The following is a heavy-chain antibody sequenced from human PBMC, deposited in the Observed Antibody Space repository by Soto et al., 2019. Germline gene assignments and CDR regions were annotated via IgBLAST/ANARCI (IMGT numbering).Heavy chain of an antibody. J-gene: IGHJ4*02. Sequence: PSETLSLTCAVYGGSFSGYYWTWIRQPPGKGLEWIGEINHSGSTNYNPSLKSRVTISVDTSKNQFSLKLSSVTAADTAVYYCARMYCSGGSCYSLFDYRGQGTLVTVSS. CDR1: GGSFSGYY. CDR3: ARMYCSGGSCYSLFDY. CDR2: INHSGST. D-gene: IGHD2-15*01. V-gene: IGHV4-34*01.